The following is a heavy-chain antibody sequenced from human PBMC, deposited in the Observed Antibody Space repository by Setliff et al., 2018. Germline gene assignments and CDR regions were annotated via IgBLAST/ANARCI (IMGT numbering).Heavy chain of an antibody. D-gene: IGHD3-22*01. Sequence: ASETLSLTCAVYGGPFSAYYWSWIRQPPGKGLEWIGYIYTSGSTNYNPSLKSRVTISVDTSKNQFSRKLSSVTAADTAVYYCARSRGSKHDSRGYYYDHYYYYYMDVWGKGTPVTVSS. J-gene: IGHJ6*03. CDR3: ARSRGSKHDSRGYYYDHYYYYYMDV. V-gene: IGHV4-4*08. CDR1: GGPFSAYY. CDR2: IYTSGST.